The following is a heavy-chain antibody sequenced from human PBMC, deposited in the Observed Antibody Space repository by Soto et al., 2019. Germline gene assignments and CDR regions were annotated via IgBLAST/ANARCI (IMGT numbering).Heavy chain of an antibody. V-gene: IGHV4-4*02. J-gene: IGHJ5*02. Sequence: QVPPQEAGPGLVKPSGTLSLTCAVSGGSISSSNWWRWVRQSPGKGVEWIGEIYHSGSTDYNPSLNSRVTISVDKSKNQFSLELSSVTAADTAVYYCAKKERWLDPWGQGTLVTVSS. CDR1: GGSISSSNW. CDR2: IYHSGST. CDR3: AKKERWLDP. D-gene: IGHD1-1*01.